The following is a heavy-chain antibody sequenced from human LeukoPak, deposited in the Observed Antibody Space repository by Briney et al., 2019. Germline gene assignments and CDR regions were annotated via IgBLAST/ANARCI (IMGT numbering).Heavy chain of an antibody. CDR2: IYHTGST. Sequence: SETLSLTCVVSGASISSYYWSWIRQPPGKGLEWIGFIYHTGSTKYNPSLKSRVIISLDTPKNQFSLRLSSVTAADTAVYYCARDPYYYDSSGYYWSAFDIWGQGTMVTVSS. D-gene: IGHD3-22*01. CDR1: GASISSYY. V-gene: IGHV4-59*12. CDR3: ARDPYYYDSSGYYWSAFDI. J-gene: IGHJ3*02.